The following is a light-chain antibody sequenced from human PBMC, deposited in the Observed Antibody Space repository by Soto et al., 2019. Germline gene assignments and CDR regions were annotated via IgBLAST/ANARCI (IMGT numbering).Light chain of an antibody. CDR2: AAF. CDR3: QQSNIWPPVN. V-gene: IGKV3-11*01. J-gene: IGKJ5*01. CDR1: PSVTNY. Sequence: EIVLTQSPATLSLSPGERATLSCSASPSVTNYLAWYQQKPGQPPRLLIYAAFNRAAGIPARFSGSGSGTDCTLTISSLEPEDSAVYYCQQSNIWPPVNFGQGTRLEIK.